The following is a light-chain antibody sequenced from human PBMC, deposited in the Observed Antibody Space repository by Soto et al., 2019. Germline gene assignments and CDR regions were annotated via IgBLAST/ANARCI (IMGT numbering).Light chain of an antibody. J-gene: IGKJ4*01. CDR1: QSVSFSS. Sequence: EIVLTQSPGTLSLSPGERATLSCRASQSVSFSSLAWFQQKPGQPPRLLVYGASSRATGIPDRFSGSGSGTDFTLTISRLEPEDFAVYYCQQYGSSPLTFGGGTKVDIK. CDR2: GAS. CDR3: QQYGSSPLT. V-gene: IGKV3-20*01.